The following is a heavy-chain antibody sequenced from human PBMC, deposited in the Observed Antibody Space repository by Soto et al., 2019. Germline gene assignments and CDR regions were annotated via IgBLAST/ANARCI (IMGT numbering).Heavy chain of an antibody. V-gene: IGHV1-18*01. J-gene: IGHJ6*02. CDR3: ARQNYYSGMDV. Sequence: ASVKVSCKASGYTFSSYFITWVRQAPGRGLEWMGWISAYNGNTNYAQMLQGRVTMTTDTSTNTAYMELRSLRSDDTAVFYCARQNYYSGMDVWGQGTTVTVSS. CDR1: GYTFSSYF. CDR2: ISAYNGNT.